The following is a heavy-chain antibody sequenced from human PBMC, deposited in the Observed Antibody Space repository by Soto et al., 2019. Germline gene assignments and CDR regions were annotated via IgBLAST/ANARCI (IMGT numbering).Heavy chain of an antibody. Sequence: SETLSLTYTVSGDSIRNYYWIWIRQPPGRGLEWIGFFYDSGTTNYTPSLKSRVTISGDTSKNQFFLSLMSVTAADTAVYYCARDASGRPATYWGQGILVTVSS. V-gene: IGHV4-59*01. CDR3: ARDASGRPATY. CDR1: GDSIRNYY. D-gene: IGHD3-10*01. J-gene: IGHJ4*02. CDR2: FYDSGTT.